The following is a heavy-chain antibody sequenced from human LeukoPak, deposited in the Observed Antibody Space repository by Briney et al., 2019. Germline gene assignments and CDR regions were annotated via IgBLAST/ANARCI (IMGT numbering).Heavy chain of an antibody. D-gene: IGHD3-16*02. CDR2: INVYNGNT. J-gene: IGHJ3*02. Sequence: ASVKVSCKASGGTFSSYAISWVRQAPGQGLEWMGWINVYNGNTNYAQKFQGRVTMTTDTSTSTAYMEVRSLRYDDTAVYYCARSSYVWGSYRTDDALDIWGQGTMVTVSS. CDR1: GGTFSSYA. CDR3: ARSSYVWGSYRTDDALDI. V-gene: IGHV1-18*01.